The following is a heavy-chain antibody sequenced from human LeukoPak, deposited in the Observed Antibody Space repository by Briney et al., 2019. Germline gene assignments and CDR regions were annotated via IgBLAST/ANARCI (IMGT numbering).Heavy chain of an antibody. D-gene: IGHD2/OR15-2a*01. J-gene: IGHJ4*02. CDR1: GGSFSGYY. Sequence: SETLSLTCAVYGGSFSGYYWSWIRQPPGKGLEWIGEINHSGSTNYNPSLKSRVTISVDTSKSQFSLKLSSVTAADTAVYYCARGFLNTSFNFDYWGQGTLVTVSS. CDR2: INHSGST. V-gene: IGHV4-34*01. CDR3: ARGFLNTSFNFDY.